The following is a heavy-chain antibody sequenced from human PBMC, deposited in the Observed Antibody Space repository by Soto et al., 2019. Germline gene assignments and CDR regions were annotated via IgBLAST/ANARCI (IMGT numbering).Heavy chain of an antibody. J-gene: IGHJ5*02. Sequence: ASVKVSCKASGYTFTSYGISWVRQAPGQGLEWIGWISAYNGNTNNAKKLQGRVTMTTDTSTSTAYMALRSLRSDDTAVYSCARDWMNYYDSSGYYHWGQGTLVTVSS. CDR1: GYTFTSYG. D-gene: IGHD3-22*01. V-gene: IGHV1-18*04. CDR3: ARDWMNYYDSSGYYH. CDR2: ISAYNGNT.